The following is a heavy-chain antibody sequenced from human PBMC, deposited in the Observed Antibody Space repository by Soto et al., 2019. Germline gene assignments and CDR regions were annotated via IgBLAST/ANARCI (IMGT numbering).Heavy chain of an antibody. CDR2: IYSSGST. CDR3: ARDHPHSYGVYYFDY. D-gene: IGHD5-18*01. CDR1: GGYISNYY. Sequence: SETLSLTCTVSGGYISNYYWNWIRQSSGKGLEWIGYIYSSGSTHYNPSLQNRVTISIDTSKNQVSLKVNSVTAADTAVYYCARDHPHSYGVYYFDYWGQGTPVTVSS. V-gene: IGHV4-59*01. J-gene: IGHJ4*02.